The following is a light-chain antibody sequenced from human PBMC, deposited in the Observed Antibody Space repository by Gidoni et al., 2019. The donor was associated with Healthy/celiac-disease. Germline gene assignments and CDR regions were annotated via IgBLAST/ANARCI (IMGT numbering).Light chain of an antibody. V-gene: IGKV1-33*01. CDR3: QQYDNLPR. CDR2: DAS. J-gene: IGKJ3*01. CDR1: QDISNY. Sequence: DIQMTQSPSSLPASVGDRVTITCQASQDISNYLNWYQQKPGKAPKLLIYDASNLETGVPSRFSGSGSGTDFTFTISSLQPEDIATYYCQQYDNLPRFGPGTKVDIK.